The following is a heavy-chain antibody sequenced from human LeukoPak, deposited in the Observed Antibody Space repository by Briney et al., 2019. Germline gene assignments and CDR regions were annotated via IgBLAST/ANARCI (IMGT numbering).Heavy chain of an antibody. CDR1: GYIFTDYA. D-gene: IGHD4-17*01. J-gene: IGHJ6*03. CDR3: ARGRYDYGDFHYYYYYMDV. Sequence: ASVKVSCKASGYIFTDYAIHWLRQAPGQRPEWMGWMNAGNGNTKYSQKFQGRITLIRDTSAATAYMELSSLRSEDTAVYYCARGRYDYGDFHYYYYYMDVWGKGTTVTISS. CDR2: MNAGNGNT. V-gene: IGHV1-3*01.